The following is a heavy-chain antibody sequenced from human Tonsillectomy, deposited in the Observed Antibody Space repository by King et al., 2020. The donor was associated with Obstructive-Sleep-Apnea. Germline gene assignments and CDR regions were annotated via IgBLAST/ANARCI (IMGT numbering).Heavy chain of an antibody. D-gene: IGHD6-19*01. Sequence: QLQESGPGLVKPSGTLSLTCAVSGGSISSTNWWSWVRQPPGKGLEWIGEIYHSGSTSNNPSLKSRGTISVDKSKNQFSLELTSVTAADTAVYFCARHSYSSGLYYYGLDVWGQGTTVTVSS. V-gene: IGHV4-4*02. CDR3: ARHSYSSGLYYYGLDV. CDR1: GGSISSTNW. J-gene: IGHJ6*02. CDR2: IYHSGST.